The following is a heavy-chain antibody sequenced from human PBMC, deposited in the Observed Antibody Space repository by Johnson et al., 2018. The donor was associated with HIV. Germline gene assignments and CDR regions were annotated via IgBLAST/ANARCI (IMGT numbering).Heavy chain of an antibody. Sequence: VQLVESGGGLIQPGGSLRLSCAASGFTLNNYAMSWVRQAPGKGLEWVSTICGRDDTTSYADSVKGRFTISRDNSKNTLYLQMNSLRAEDTAIYYCAKGMIAGANHDAFDIWGHGTMVTVSS. CDR1: GFTLNNYA. CDR3: AKGMIAGANHDAFDI. J-gene: IGHJ3*02. D-gene: IGHD1-26*01. CDR2: ICGRDDTT. V-gene: IGHV3-23*04.